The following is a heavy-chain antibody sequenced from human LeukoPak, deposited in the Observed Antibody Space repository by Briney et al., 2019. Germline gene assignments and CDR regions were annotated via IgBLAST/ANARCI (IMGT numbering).Heavy chain of an antibody. V-gene: IGHV3-53*01. D-gene: IGHD5-12*01. CDR2: IYSGGST. J-gene: IGHJ4*02. Sequence: GGSLRLSCAASGFTVSSNYMSWVRQAPGKGLEWVSVIYSGGSTYYADSVKGRFTISRDNAKNSLYLQMNGLRAEDTAVYYCARDGLLDFWGQGTLVTVSS. CDR3: ARDGLLDF. CDR1: GFTVSSNY.